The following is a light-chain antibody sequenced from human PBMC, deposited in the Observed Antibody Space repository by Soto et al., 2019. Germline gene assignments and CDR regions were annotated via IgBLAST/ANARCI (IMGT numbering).Light chain of an antibody. J-gene: IGKJ4*01. CDR2: GAS. V-gene: IGKV1-39*01. CDR1: QSISYY. CDR3: QQTYTTPLT. Sequence: DIQMTQSPSSLSAYVGDRVNITCRASQSISYYLNWYQQKPGRAPNLLMYGASSLQSGVPSRFTGSGSGTEFTLTITSLQPGDFATYYCQQTYTTPLTCGGGTKVDIK.